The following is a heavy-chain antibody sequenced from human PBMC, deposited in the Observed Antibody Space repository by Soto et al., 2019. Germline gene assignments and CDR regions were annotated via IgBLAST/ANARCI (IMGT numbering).Heavy chain of an antibody. CDR3: VRETGAGSSGWPPLDH. CDR1: GFTFSTYD. CDR2: MGISGDT. V-gene: IGHV3-13*01. D-gene: IGHD6-19*01. Sequence: EVQLVESGGGLVQPGGSLRLSCAASGFTFSTYDMHWVRQATGKGLEWVSAMGISGDTYYADSVKGRFTIYRENVKNSLYLQMNSLRAEDTAVYYCVRETGAGSSGWPPLDHWGQGTLVTVSS. J-gene: IGHJ4*02.